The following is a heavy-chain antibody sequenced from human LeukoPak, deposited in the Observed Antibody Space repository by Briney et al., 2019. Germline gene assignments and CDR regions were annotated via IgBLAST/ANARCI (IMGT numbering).Heavy chain of an antibody. CDR3: ARGHYDSSGYSPGYYFDY. CDR2: IYTSGST. Sequence: SETLSLTCPVSGGSISSYYWSWIRQPAGKGLEWTGRIYTSGSTNYNPSLKSRVTMSVDTSKNQFSLKLSSVTAADTAVYYCARGHYDSSGYSPGYYFDYWGQGTLVTVSS. D-gene: IGHD3-22*01. CDR1: GGSISSYY. J-gene: IGHJ4*02. V-gene: IGHV4-4*07.